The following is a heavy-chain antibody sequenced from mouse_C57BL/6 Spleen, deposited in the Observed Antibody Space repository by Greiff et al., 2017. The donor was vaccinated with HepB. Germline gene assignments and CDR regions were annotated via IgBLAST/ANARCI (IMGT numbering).Heavy chain of an antibody. Sequence: QVQLQQSGPGLVQPSQSLSITCTVSGFSLTSYGVHWVRQSPGKGLEWLGVIWRGGSTDYNAAFMSRLSITKDNSKSQVFFKMNSLQADDTAIYYCAKNSYSNRAWFAYWGQGTLVTVSA. V-gene: IGHV2-5*01. J-gene: IGHJ3*01. D-gene: IGHD2-5*01. CDR1: GFSLTSYG. CDR2: IWRGGST. CDR3: AKNSYSNRAWFAY.